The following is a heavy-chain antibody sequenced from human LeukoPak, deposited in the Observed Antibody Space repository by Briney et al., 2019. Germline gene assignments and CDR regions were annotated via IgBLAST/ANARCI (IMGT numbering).Heavy chain of an antibody. CDR3: ARVGDYYDSSGYYYFDY. CDR2: IASSTI. D-gene: IGHD3-22*01. J-gene: IGHJ4*02. Sequence: GGSLRLSCAASGFTFSTYSMNWVRQAPGKGPEWVSYIASSTIYYADSVKGRFTISRDNAKNSLYLQMNSLRAEDTAVYYCARVGDYYDSSGYYYFDYWGQGALVTVSS. CDR1: GFTFSTYS. V-gene: IGHV3-48*04.